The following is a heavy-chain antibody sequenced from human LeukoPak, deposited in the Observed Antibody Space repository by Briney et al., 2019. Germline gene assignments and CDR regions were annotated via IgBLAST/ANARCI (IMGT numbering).Heavy chain of an antibody. Sequence: GGSLRLSCADSGFSFSSYWMSWVRQAPGKGLEWVANIKRDGSEKYYVDSVKGRFTISRDNAKNSLFLQMNSLTAEDTAVYYCARGQTTFGPWGQGTLVTVSS. D-gene: IGHD1-7*01. CDR1: GFSFSSYW. J-gene: IGHJ5*02. CDR3: ARGQTTFGP. CDR2: IKRDGSEK. V-gene: IGHV3-7*01.